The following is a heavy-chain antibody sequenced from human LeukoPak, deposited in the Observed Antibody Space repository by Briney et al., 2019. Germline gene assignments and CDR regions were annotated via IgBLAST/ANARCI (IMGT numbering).Heavy chain of an antibody. J-gene: IGHJ4*02. Sequence: ASVKVSCKASGYTFTGYYMHWVRQAPGQGLEWMGWTNPNSGGTNYAQKFQGRVTMTRDTSISTAYMELSRLRSDDTAVYYCASLDYGDDPLDYWGQGTLVTVSS. D-gene: IGHD4-17*01. CDR2: TNPNSGGT. CDR1: GYTFTGYY. V-gene: IGHV1-2*02. CDR3: ASLDYGDDPLDY.